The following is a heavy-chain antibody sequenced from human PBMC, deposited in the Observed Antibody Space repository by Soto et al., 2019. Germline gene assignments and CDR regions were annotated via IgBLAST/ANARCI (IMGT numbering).Heavy chain of an antibody. CDR1: GYTFNCYA. J-gene: IGHJ4*02. V-gene: IGHV1-18*01. D-gene: IGHD2-21*02. CDR2: ISAYNGNT. Sequence: SVKVSCKASGYTFNCYAISSVRQPHGQGHEWMGWISAYNGNTNYAQKLQGRVTMTTETSTSTGYMELRSLRSDDTAVYYCARDAMTSATKLGYWGQGTLVTVSS. CDR3: ARDAMTSATKLGY.